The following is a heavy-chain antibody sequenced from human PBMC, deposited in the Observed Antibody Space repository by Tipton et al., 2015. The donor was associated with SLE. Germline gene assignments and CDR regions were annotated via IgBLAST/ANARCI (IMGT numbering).Heavy chain of an antibody. J-gene: IGHJ4*02. V-gene: IGHV4-34*01. D-gene: IGHD1-26*01. Sequence: TLSLTCAVYGGSFSGYYWNWIRQPPGKGLEWIGEINHRGTTSYNPSLKSRVTISIDTSKNQFSLKLSPVTAADTAVYYCAREGPFVGAMGHWGQGTLVTVSS. CDR3: AREGPFVGAMGH. CDR2: INHRGTT. CDR1: GGSFSGYY.